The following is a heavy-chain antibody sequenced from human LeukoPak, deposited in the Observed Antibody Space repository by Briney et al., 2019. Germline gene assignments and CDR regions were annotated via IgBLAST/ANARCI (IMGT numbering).Heavy chain of an antibody. Sequence: GGPLRLSCEASGFTFSSYAMHWVRQAPGKGLEWVAVISYDGSNKYYADSVKGRFTISRDNSKNTLYLQMNSLRAEDTAVYYCAREVRYYYDYWGQGTLVTVSS. CDR1: GFTFSSYA. D-gene: IGHD1-14*01. J-gene: IGHJ4*02. CDR2: ISYDGSNK. CDR3: AREVRYYYDY. V-gene: IGHV3-30-3*01.